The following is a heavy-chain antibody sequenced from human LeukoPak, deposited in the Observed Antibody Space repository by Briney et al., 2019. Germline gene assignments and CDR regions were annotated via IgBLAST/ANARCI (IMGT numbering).Heavy chain of an antibody. D-gene: IGHD6-13*01. J-gene: IGHJ4*02. CDR2: INWNGGST. V-gene: IGHV3-20*04. CDR3: ARGMGDSSSWYWFYFDY. CDR1: GFTFDDYG. Sequence: GGSLRLSCAASGFTFDDYGMSWVRQAPGKGLEWVSGINWNGGSTGYADSVKGRFAISRDNAKNSLYLQMNSLRAEDTALYYCARGMGDSSSWYWFYFDYWGQGTLVTVSS.